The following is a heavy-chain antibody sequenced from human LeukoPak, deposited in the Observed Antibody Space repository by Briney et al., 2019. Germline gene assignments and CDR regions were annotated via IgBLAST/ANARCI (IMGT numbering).Heavy chain of an antibody. J-gene: IGHJ4*02. V-gene: IGHV3-30*02. CDR1: RFTFSSYG. D-gene: IGHD5-18*01. Sequence: GGSLRLSCAASRFTFSSYGMHWVRQAPGKGLEWVAFIRYDGSNAYYADSVKGRFTISRDNSKNMLYLQMNSLRAEDTAVYYCAKDGIQLWLIDYWGQGTLVTVSS. CDR3: AKDGIQLWLIDY. CDR2: IRYDGSNA.